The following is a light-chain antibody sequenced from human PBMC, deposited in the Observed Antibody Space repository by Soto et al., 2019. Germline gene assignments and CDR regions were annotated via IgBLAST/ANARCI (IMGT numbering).Light chain of an antibody. CDR3: QSYDSSLSGSGV. CDR1: SSNIGAGYD. CDR2: GNS. Sequence: QSVLTQPPSVSGSPWQRVTISGTGSSSNIGAGYDVHWYQQLPGTAPKLLIYGNSNRPSGVPDRFSGSKSGTSASLAITGLQAEDEADYYCQSYDSSLSGSGVFGTGTKVTVL. V-gene: IGLV1-40*01. J-gene: IGLJ1*01.